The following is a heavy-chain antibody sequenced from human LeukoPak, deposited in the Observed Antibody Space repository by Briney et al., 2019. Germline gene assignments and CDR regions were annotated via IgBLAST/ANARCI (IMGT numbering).Heavy chain of an antibody. CDR1: GGSISSYY. D-gene: IGHD5-24*01. J-gene: IGHJ4*02. CDR3: ASGHQRAGYTHFDY. V-gene: IGHV4-59*01. CDR2: IYYTGST. Sequence: SETLSLTCTVSGGSISSYYWTWIRQPPGKGLEWIAYIYYTGSTDYNPSLKSRVTMSLDTSKNQFSLKLTSVNAADTAVYYCASGHQRAGYTHFDYWGQGTLVTVSP.